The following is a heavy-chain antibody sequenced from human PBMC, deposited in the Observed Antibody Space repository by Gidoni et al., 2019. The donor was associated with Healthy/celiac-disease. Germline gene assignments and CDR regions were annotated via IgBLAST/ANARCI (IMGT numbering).Heavy chain of an antibody. CDR1: GGSISSGSYY. Sequence: QVQLQESGPGLVKPSQTLSLTCTVSGGSISSGSYYWSWIRQPAGKGLEWIGRIYTSGSTNYNPSLKSRVTISVDTSKNQFSLKLSSVTAADTAVYYCAVTERYGGNVLRADYWGQGTLVTVSS. CDR2: IYTSGST. J-gene: IGHJ4*02. D-gene: IGHD2-15*01. CDR3: AVTERYGGNVLRADY. V-gene: IGHV4-61*02.